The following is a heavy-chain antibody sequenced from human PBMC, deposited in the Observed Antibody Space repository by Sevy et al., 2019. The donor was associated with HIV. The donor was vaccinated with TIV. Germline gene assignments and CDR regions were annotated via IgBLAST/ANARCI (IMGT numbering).Heavy chain of an antibody. J-gene: IGHJ4*02. CDR1: GFTFSSYA. Sequence: GGSLRLSCAASGFTFSSYAMSWVRQAPGKGLEWVSAISGSGGSTYYADSVKGRFTTSRDKSKNTLYLQMNSLRAEDTAVYYCAKDSEHYYGSGVDYWGQGTLVTVSS. V-gene: IGHV3-23*01. D-gene: IGHD3-10*01. CDR3: AKDSEHYYGSGVDY. CDR2: ISGSGGST.